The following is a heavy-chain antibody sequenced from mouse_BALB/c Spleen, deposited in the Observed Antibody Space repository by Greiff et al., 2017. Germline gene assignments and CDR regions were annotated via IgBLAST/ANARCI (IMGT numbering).Heavy chain of an antibody. V-gene: IGHV5-12-2*01. D-gene: IGHD3-3*01. Sequence: EVQGVESGGGLVQPGGSLKLSCAASGFTFSSYTMSWVRQTPEKRLEWVAYISNGGGSTYYPDTVKGRFTISRDNAKNTLYLQMSSLKSEDTAMYYCARTGRLDYWGQGTTLTVSS. CDR1: GFTFSSYT. J-gene: IGHJ2*01. CDR3: ARTGRLDY. CDR2: ISNGGGST.